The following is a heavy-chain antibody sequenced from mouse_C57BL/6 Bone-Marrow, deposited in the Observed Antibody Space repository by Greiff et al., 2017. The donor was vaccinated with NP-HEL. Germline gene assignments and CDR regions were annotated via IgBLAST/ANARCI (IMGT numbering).Heavy chain of an antibody. V-gene: IGHV14-4*01. CDR3: TPAQAPFDY. D-gene: IGHD3-2*02. Sequence: VQLKESGAELVRPGASVKLSCTASGFNIKDDYMHWVKQRPEQGLEWIGWIDPENGDTEYASKFQGKATITADTSSNTAYLQLSSLTSEDTAVYYCTPAQAPFDYWGQGTTLTVSS. J-gene: IGHJ2*01. CDR1: GFNIKDDY. CDR2: IDPENGDT.